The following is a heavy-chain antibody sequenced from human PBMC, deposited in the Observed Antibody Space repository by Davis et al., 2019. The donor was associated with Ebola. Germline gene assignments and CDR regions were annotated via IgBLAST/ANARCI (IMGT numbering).Heavy chain of an antibody. J-gene: IGHJ1*01. CDR1: GFTFSTYS. D-gene: IGHD3-10*01. Sequence: PGGSLRLSCAATGFTFSTYSMNWVRQAPGTGLEWISYISGSGSTIFYADSVKGRFTISRDNAKNSLFLQMSSLRDEDTAVYYCVRDRDCITTGCLDPEYFQHWGQGTLVTVSS. CDR3: VRDRDCITTGCLDPEYFQH. CDR2: ISGSGSTI. V-gene: IGHV3-48*02.